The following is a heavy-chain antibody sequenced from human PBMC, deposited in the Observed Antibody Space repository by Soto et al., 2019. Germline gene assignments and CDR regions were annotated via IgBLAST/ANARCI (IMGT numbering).Heavy chain of an antibody. V-gene: IGHV3-48*02. Sequence: PGGSLRLSCAASGFTFSSYSMNWVRQAPGKGLEWVSYISSSSSTIYYADSVKGRFTISRDNAKNSLYLQMNSLRDEDTAVYYCAREFDILTGYYRSSGKGNDYWGQGTLVTVSS. CDR3: AREFDILTGYYRSSGKGNDY. D-gene: IGHD3-9*01. CDR2: ISSSSSTI. CDR1: GFTFSSYS. J-gene: IGHJ4*02.